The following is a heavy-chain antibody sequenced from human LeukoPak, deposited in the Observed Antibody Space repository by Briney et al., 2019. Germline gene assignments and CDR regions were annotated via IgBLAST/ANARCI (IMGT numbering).Heavy chain of an antibody. CDR2: IYYSGST. Sequence: PSETLSLTCTVSGGSISSYYWSWIRQPPGKGLEWIGYIYYSGSTYYNPSLKSRVTISVDTSKNQFSLKLSSVTAADTAVYYCARSLGEMATMEPLGYWGQGTLVTVSS. CDR1: GGSISSYY. D-gene: IGHD5-12*01. V-gene: IGHV4-59*08. CDR3: ARSLGEMATMEPLGY. J-gene: IGHJ4*02.